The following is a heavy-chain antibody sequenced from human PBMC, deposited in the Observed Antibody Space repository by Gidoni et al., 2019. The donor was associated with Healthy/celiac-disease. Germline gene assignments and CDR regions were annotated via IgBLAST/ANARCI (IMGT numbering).Heavy chain of an antibody. CDR3: ARDRCSSTSCLGPFYGMDV. V-gene: IGHV4-39*07. D-gene: IGHD2-2*01. CDR1: GGSISSSSYY. Sequence: QLQLQESGPGLVKPSETLSLTCTVSGGSISSSSYYWGWIRQPPGKGLEWIGSIYYSGSTYYNPSLKSRVTISVDTSKNQFSLKLSSVTAADTAVYYCARDRCSSTSCLGPFYGMDVWGQGTTVTVSS. J-gene: IGHJ6*02. CDR2: IYYSGST.